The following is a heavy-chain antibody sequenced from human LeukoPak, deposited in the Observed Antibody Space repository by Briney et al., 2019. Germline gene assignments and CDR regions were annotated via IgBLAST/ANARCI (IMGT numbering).Heavy chain of an antibody. CDR1: GGSISDAAYY. D-gene: IGHD1-26*01. CDR2: IYYSGST. CDR3: ARPRELLTPRPPSQH. J-gene: IGHJ1*01. V-gene: IGHV4-31*03. Sequence: PSETLSLTCTVSGGSISDAAYYWSWIRQHPGEGLKWIGYIYYSGSTSYNPSLKSRVTISVDTSKNQFSLKLTSVTAADTAVYYCARPRELLTPRPPSQHGGQGPRATV.